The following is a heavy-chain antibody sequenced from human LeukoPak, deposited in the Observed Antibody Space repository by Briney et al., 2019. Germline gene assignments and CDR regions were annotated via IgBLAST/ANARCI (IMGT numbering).Heavy chain of an antibody. CDR3: ARGIIDIVVVPAADDAFDI. CDR1: GGSISSYY. D-gene: IGHD2-2*01. Sequence: PSETLSLTCTVSGGSISSYYWSWIRQPPGKGLEWIGYIYYSGSTNYNPSLKSRVTISVDTSKTQFSLKLSSVTAADTAVYYCARGIIDIVVVPAADDAFDIWGQGTMVTVSS. CDR2: IYYSGST. V-gene: IGHV4-59*01. J-gene: IGHJ3*02.